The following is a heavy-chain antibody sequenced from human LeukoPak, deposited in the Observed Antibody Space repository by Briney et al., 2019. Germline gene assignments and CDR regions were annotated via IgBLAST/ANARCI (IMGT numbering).Heavy chain of an antibody. Sequence: GGSLRHSCAASGITFSSYGMHWVRQAPGKGLEWVAVISHDGSIKYYEDSVKGRFTISRDNSKNTLYLQMNSLRAEDTAVYYCAQDYYGSGGQGTLVTVSS. CDR2: ISHDGSIK. CDR3: AQDYYGS. CDR1: GITFSSYG. D-gene: IGHD3-10*01. V-gene: IGHV3-30*18. J-gene: IGHJ4*02.